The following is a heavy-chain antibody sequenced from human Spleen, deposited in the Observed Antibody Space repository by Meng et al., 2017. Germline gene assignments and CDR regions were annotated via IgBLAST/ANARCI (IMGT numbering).Heavy chain of an antibody. V-gene: IGHV1-18*01. CDR3: ARDRFTVDTVLADY. D-gene: IGHD5-18*01. CDR1: GYTFTSYG. J-gene: IGHJ4*02. Sequence: QVQLVRSGAEVKKPGASVKVCCNASGYTFTSYGISWVRQSPGQGLEWMGWSSAYNGNTNYAQKLQGRVTMTTDTSTSTAYMELRSLRSDDTAVYYCARDRFTVDTVLADYWGQGTLVTVSS. CDR2: SSAYNGNT.